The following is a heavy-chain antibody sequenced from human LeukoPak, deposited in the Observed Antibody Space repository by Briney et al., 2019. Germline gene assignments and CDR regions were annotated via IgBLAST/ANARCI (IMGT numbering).Heavy chain of an antibody. D-gene: IGHD4-17*01. Sequence: GGSLRLSCAASGFTFSSYAMHWVRQAPGKGLEWVALISYDESSTFYADSVKGRFTISRDNSKNTLYLQMNSLRVEDTAVYYCARDGDGDYVFSYYFDYWGQGTLVTVSS. V-gene: IGHV3-30*04. CDR3: ARDGDGDYVFSYYFDY. CDR2: ISYDESST. CDR1: GFTFSSYA. J-gene: IGHJ4*02.